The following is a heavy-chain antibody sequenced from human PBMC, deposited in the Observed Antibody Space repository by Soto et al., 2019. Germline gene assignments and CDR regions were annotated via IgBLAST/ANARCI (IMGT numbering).Heavy chain of an antibody. D-gene: IGHD6-19*01. J-gene: IGHJ4*02. V-gene: IGHV3-23*01. CDR3: AKDRRIAVSHFDF. CDR1: GFTFTKFA. Sequence: LRLSCAASGFTFTKFAMSWVRQAPGKGLEWVAAISGPGGSTNYAESVKGRFTISRDNSKDTVSLQMNSLRVEDTAVYFCAKDRRIAVSHFDFWGQGTLVTVSS. CDR2: ISGPGGST.